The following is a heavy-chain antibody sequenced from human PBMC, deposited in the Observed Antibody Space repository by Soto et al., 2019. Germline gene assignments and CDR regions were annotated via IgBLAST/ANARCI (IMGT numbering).Heavy chain of an antibody. Sequence: GESLKISCKGSGNSFTSYWIGWVRQMPGKGLEWMGIIYPGDSDTRYSPSFQGQVTISADKSISTAYLQWSSLKASDTAMYYCARRMATIKGASYYFDYWGQGTLVTVSS. CDR3: ARRMATIKGASYYFDY. CDR2: IYPGDSDT. D-gene: IGHD5-12*01. J-gene: IGHJ4*02. CDR1: GNSFTSYW. V-gene: IGHV5-51*01.